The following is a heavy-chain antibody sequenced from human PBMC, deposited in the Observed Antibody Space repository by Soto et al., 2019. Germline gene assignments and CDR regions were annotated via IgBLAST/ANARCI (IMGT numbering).Heavy chain of an antibody. CDR3: ARDSVSGYHYYYYGMDV. CDR1: GYSFTRYW. J-gene: IGHJ6*02. D-gene: IGHD3-3*01. Sequence: GESLKISCKGSGYSFTRYWISWVRQMPGKGLEWMGRIDPSDSYTNYSPSFQGHVTISADKSISTAYLQWSSLRAEDTAVYYCARDSVSGYHYYYYGMDVWGQGTTVTVSS. V-gene: IGHV5-10-1*01. CDR2: IDPSDSYT.